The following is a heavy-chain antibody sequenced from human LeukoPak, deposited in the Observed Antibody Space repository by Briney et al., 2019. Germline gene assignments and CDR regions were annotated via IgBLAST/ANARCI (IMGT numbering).Heavy chain of an antibody. CDR1: GFTFATDS. Sequence: GGSLGLSCAASGFTFATDSMNWVRQAPGKGLEWVSSISSSSYHIYYADSVKGRFTISRDNAKNSLYLQMNSLRAEDTAVYYCAREWVAAYKYYYYYYGMDVWGQGTTVTVSS. CDR3: AREWVAAYKYYYYYYGMDV. D-gene: IGHD2-15*01. V-gene: IGHV3-21*01. CDR2: ISSSSYHI. J-gene: IGHJ6*02.